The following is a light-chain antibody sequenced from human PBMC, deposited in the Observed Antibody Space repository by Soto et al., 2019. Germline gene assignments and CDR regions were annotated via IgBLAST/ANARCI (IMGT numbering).Light chain of an antibody. CDR2: DVS. V-gene: IGLV2-11*01. CDR3: CSYAGSYTFPYV. J-gene: IGLJ1*01. Sequence: QSALTQPRSVSGSPGPSVTISCTGTSSDVGGYNYVSWYQQHPGKAPKLMIYDVSKRPSGVPDRFSGSKSGNTASLTISGLQAEDEADYYCCSYAGSYTFPYVFGTGTKLTVL. CDR1: SSDVGGYNY.